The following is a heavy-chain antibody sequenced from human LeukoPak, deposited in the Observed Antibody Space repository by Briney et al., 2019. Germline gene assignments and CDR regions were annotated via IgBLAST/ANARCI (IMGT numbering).Heavy chain of an antibody. V-gene: IGHV3-64D*06. CDR3: AKLDIIQLWLLFDY. Sequence: GGSLRLSCSASGFIFNTYNIHWVRQAPGKGLEYVSAITSDGGTTYYADSVKGRFTISRDNSKNTLYLQMSSLRAEDTAVYYCAKLDIIQLWLLFDYWGQGTLVTVSS. J-gene: IGHJ4*02. CDR1: GFIFNTYN. CDR2: ITSDGGTT. D-gene: IGHD5-18*01.